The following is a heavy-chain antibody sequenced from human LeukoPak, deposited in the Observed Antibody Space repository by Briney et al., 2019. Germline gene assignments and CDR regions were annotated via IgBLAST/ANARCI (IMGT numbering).Heavy chain of an antibody. CDR2: IYYCGST. Sequence: SETLSLTCTVSGGSISRSRYYWGWIRQPPGKGLEWIGSIYYCGSTYYNPSLKSRVPISVDTSKNQFSLKLSSVTAADTVVYYGARRRYVFWRGYSYYFDGWGQGSLVSVSS. CDR3: ARRRYVFWRGYSYYFDG. V-gene: IGHV4-39*01. CDR1: GGSISRSRYY. J-gene: IGHJ4*02. D-gene: IGHD3-3*01.